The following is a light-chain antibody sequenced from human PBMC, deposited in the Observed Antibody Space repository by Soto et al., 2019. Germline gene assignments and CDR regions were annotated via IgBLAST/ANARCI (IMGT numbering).Light chain of an antibody. CDR1: SSDVGSYNY. CDR2: GVS. J-gene: IGLJ1*01. Sequence: QSALTQPASVSGSPGQSITISCTGTSSDVGSYNYVSWYQQHPGKAPKLMIYGVSDRPSGISSRFSGSKSGNTASLTISGLQTEDEADYYCSSYTSSSTLFXTGTKVTVL. V-gene: IGLV2-14*01. CDR3: SSYTSSSTL.